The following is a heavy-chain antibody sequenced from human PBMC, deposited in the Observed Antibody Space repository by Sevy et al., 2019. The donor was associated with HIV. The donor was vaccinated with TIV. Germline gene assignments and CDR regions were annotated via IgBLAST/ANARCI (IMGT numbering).Heavy chain of an antibody. J-gene: IGHJ4*02. CDR3: ATTKEYYDSSGYPFDS. CDR1: GYTLTEFS. V-gene: IGHV1-24*01. D-gene: IGHD3-22*01. CDR2: FDPEDGER. Sequence: ASVKVSCKVPGYTLTEFSMHWVRQAPGKGPEWMGTFDPEDGERIYSQKFQVRFTMTEDTSTHTAYMELNSLGSEDTAVYYCATTKEYYDSSGYPFDSWGQGTLVTVSS.